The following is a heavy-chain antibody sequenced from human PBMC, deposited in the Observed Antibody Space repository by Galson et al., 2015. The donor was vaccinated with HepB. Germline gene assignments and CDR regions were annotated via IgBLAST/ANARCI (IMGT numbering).Heavy chain of an antibody. Sequence: SLRLSCAASGFTFSNAWMNWVRQAPGKGLEWVGRIKSKTDGGTTDYAAPVKGRFTISRDDSKNTLYLQMNSLKTEDTAVYYCTTLLHTADIVVVPAATDYWGQGTLVTVSS. V-gene: IGHV3-15*07. J-gene: IGHJ4*02. D-gene: IGHD2-2*01. CDR2: IKSKTDGGTT. CDR3: TTLLHTADIVVVPAATDY. CDR1: GFTFSNAW.